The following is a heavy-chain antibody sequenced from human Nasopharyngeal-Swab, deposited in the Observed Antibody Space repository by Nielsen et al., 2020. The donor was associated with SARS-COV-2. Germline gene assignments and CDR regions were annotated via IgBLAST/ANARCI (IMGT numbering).Heavy chain of an antibody. CDR3: ARHHYDFWRGYYEGYFDY. D-gene: IGHD3-3*01. J-gene: IGHJ4*02. Sequence: SETLSLTCAVSGGSFSSYYWSWIRQPPGKGLEWIGYIYYSGSTNYNPSLKSRVTISVDTSKNQFSLKLSSVTAADTAVYYCARHHYDFWRGYYEGYFDYWGQGTLVTVPS. V-gene: IGHV4-59*08. CDR2: IYYSGST. CDR1: GGSFSSYY.